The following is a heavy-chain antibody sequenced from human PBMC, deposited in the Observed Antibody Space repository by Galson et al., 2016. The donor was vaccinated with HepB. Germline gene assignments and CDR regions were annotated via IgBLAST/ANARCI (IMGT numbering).Heavy chain of an antibody. CDR2: ISRSGDST. J-gene: IGHJ6*04. CDR1: GFTFRNYG. V-gene: IGHV3-23*01. CDR3: VQGSTAPAV. Sequence: LRLSCAASGFTFRNYGMTWVRQAPGKGLEVVSSISRSGDSTDYADSVKGRFTISRDNSKNTLSLQMNSLTADDTAIYYCVQGSTAPAVWGKGTTVTVSS. D-gene: IGHD2-2*01.